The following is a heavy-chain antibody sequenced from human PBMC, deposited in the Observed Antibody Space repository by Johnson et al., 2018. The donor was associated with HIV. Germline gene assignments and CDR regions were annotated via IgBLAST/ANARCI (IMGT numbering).Heavy chain of an antibody. Sequence: QLVESGGGVVQPGRSLRLSCAASGFTFSSYAMHWVRQAPGKGLEWVAFLRYDGDITYYIDSVKGRFTISRDNSKNTLYLQMNSLRTEDTAMYYCAKGQSSGYPKDAFDIWGRGTIVIVSS. D-gene: IGHD3-22*01. CDR2: LRYDGDIT. CDR1: GFTFSSYA. V-gene: IGHV3-30*02. CDR3: AKGQSSGYPKDAFDI. J-gene: IGHJ3*02.